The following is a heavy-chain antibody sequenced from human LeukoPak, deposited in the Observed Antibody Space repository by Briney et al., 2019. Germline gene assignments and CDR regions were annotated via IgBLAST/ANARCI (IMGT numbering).Heavy chain of an antibody. CDR2: IIPIFGTA. CDR1: GGTFSSYA. Sequence: SVTVSCKASGGTFSSYAISWVRQAPGQGLEWMGGIIPIFGTANYAQKFQGRVTITADESTSTAYMELSSLRSEDTAVYYCARSLYSSSWYEYYFDYWGQGTLVTVSS. CDR3: ARSLYSSSWYEYYFDY. J-gene: IGHJ4*02. D-gene: IGHD6-13*01. V-gene: IGHV1-69*13.